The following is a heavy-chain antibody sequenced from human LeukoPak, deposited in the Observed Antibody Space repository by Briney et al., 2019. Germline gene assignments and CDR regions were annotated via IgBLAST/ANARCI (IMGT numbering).Heavy chain of an antibody. Sequence: ASVKVSCKASGYTFTSYDTNWVRQATGQGLEWMGWMNPNSGNTGYAQKFQGRVTMTRNTSISTAYMELSSLRSEDTAVYYCARFERYGGSGSHNPIWGQGTLVTVSS. CDR1: GYTFTSYD. D-gene: IGHD3-10*01. CDR3: ARFERYGGSGSHNPI. V-gene: IGHV1-8*01. CDR2: MNPNSGNT. J-gene: IGHJ4*02.